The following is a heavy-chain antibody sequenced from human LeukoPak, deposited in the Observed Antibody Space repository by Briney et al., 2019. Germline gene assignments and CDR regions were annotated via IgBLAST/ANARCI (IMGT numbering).Heavy chain of an antibody. CDR3: AKDRGRDGYNEY. J-gene: IGHJ4*02. CDR1: GFTFSSYA. D-gene: IGHD5-24*01. CDR2: ISSSSGST. V-gene: IGHV3-23*01. Sequence: QPEGSLRLSCAASGFTFSSYAMGWVRLAPGKGLEWVSVISSSSGSTYYADSVKGRFTISRDNSKNTLYLQMNSLRAEDTAVYYCAKDRGRDGYNEYWGQGTLVTVSS.